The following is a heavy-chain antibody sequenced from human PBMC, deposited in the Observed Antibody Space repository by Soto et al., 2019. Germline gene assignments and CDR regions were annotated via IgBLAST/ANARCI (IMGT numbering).Heavy chain of an antibody. Sequence: VKVSCKASGYTFTGNGISWVRQAPGQGLEWMGWISAYNGNTNYAQKLQGRVTMTTDTSTSTAYMELRSLRSDDSAVYFCARLEGLATISYYFDFWGPGALVTVSS. CDR3: ARLEGLATISYYFDF. CDR2: ISAYNGNT. V-gene: IGHV1-18*01. J-gene: IGHJ4*02. D-gene: IGHD3-9*01. CDR1: GYTFTGNG.